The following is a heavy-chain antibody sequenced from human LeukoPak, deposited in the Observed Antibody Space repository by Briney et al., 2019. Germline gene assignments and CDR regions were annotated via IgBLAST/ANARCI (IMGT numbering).Heavy chain of an antibody. Sequence: GGTLRLSCAASGFTFSSYGMSWVRQAPGKGLEWVSAISGSGGSTYYADSVKGRFTISRDNAKNTLYLQINSLRVEDTAAYYCARAVNWGSDSYYYMDVWGKGTTVTVSS. CDR2: ISGSGGST. V-gene: IGHV3-23*01. D-gene: IGHD7-27*01. CDR1: GFTFSSYG. J-gene: IGHJ6*03. CDR3: ARAVNWGSDSYYYMDV.